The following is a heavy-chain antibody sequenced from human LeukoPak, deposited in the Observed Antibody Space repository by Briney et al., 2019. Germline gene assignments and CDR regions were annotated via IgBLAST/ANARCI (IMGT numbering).Heavy chain of an antibody. CDR3: AKGYYDTAGLIGY. CDR1: GGTFSSYA. Sequence: SVKVSCKASGGTFSSYAISWVRQAPGQGLEWMGGIIPIFGTANYAQKFQGRVTITADKSTSTAYMELSSLRSEDTAVYYCAKGYYDTAGLIGYWGQGTLVTVSS. D-gene: IGHD3-22*01. V-gene: IGHV1-69*06. J-gene: IGHJ4*02. CDR2: IIPIFGTA.